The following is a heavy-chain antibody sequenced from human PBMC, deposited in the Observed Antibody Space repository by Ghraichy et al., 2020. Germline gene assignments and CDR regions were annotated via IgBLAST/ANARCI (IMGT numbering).Heavy chain of an antibody. J-gene: IGHJ5*02. CDR2: ISSSSSYI. D-gene: IGHD6-13*01. CDR1: GFTFSSYS. CDR3: ARDRRSSSWYFGWFDP. V-gene: IGHV3-21*01. Sequence: ESLNISCAASGFTFSSYSMNWVRQAPGKGLEWVSSISSSSSYIYYADSVKGRFTISRDNAKNSLYLQMNSLRAEDTAVYYCARDRRSSSWYFGWFDPWGQGTLVTVSS.